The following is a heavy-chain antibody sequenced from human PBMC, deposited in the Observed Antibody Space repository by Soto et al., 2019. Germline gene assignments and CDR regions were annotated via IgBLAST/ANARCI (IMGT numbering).Heavy chain of an antibody. CDR2: ISAYNGNK. Sequence: ASVKVSCKASGYTFTNYAISWVRQAPGQGLEWMGGISAYNGNKNYAQKLQGRVTMTTDTSTSSASMELRSLRSDDTAVYYCARAWFGDFVYYFDYWGQGTLVTVSS. D-gene: IGHD3-10*01. J-gene: IGHJ4*02. CDR3: ARAWFGDFVYYFDY. CDR1: GYTFTNYA. V-gene: IGHV1-18*01.